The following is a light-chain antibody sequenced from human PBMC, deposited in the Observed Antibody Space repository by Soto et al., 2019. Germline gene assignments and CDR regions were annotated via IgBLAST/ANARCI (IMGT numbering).Light chain of an antibody. Sequence: DIQMTQSPSSLSASVGDRVTITCRASQSISSYLNWYQQKPGKAPKLLIYAGSSLQSGVPSRFSGRGSGADFTLTISSLQPEDFATYYCQQTYSIPVTCGQGTKLEMK. V-gene: IGKV1-39*01. CDR3: QQTYSIPVT. J-gene: IGKJ2*01. CDR1: QSISSY. CDR2: AGS.